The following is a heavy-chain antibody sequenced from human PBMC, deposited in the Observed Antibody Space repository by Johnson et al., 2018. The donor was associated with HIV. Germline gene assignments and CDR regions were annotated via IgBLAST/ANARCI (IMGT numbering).Heavy chain of an antibody. J-gene: IGHJ3*02. CDR1: GFTFSSYA. V-gene: IGHV3-30-3*01. CDR3: ARTRHYYEAFEI. D-gene: IGHD3-10*01. CDR2: ISYDGSNK. Sequence: QVLLVESGGGVVQPGRSLRLSCAASGFTFSSYAMHWVRQAPGKGLEWVAVISYDGSNKYYADSVKGRFTISRDNSKNTLYLQMNSLRAEDTAVYYCARTRHYYEAFEIWGQGTRVTVSS.